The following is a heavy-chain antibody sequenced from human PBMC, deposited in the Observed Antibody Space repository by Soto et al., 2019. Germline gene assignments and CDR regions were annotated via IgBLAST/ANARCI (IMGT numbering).Heavy chain of an antibody. D-gene: IGHD2-15*01. CDR3: ARGLVVVAATPFDY. Sequence: QVQLQQWGAGLLKPSETLSLTCAVYGGSFSGYYWSWIRQPPGKGLDWIGEINHSGSTNYNPSLKSRVTISVDTSKNQFSLKLSSVTAADTAVYYCARGLVVVAATPFDYWGQGTLVTVSS. CDR2: INHSGST. CDR1: GGSFSGYY. V-gene: IGHV4-34*01. J-gene: IGHJ4*02.